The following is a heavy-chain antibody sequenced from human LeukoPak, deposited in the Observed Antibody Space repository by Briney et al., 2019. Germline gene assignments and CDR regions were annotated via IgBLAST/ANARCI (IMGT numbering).Heavy chain of an antibody. CDR1: GGSISSYY. D-gene: IGHD6-19*01. V-gene: IGHV4-59*01. CDR3: ARVISKSAWYGPFDY. J-gene: IGHJ4*02. Sequence: SETLSLTCTVSGGSISSYYWSWIRQPPGKGLEWIGYIYYTGSTNYNPSLKSRVTMTVDTPENQFSLKLTSVTAADTAVYYCARVISKSAWYGPFDYWGPGILLTVSS. CDR2: IYYTGST.